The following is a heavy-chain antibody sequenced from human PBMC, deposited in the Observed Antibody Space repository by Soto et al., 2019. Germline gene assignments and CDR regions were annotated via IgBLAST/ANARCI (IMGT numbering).Heavy chain of an antibody. CDR2: IKSKTDGGTT. Sequence: EVQLVEYGGGLVKPGGALRLYCAASGFTFSNAWMSWVRQAPGKGLEWVGRIKSKTDGGTTDYAAPVKGRFTISRDDSKNTLYLQMNSLKTEDTAVYYWTTESSRGGMDVWGQGTTGTVSS. J-gene: IGHJ6*02. CDR1: GFTFSNAW. D-gene: IGHD3-10*01. V-gene: IGHV3-15*01. CDR3: TTESSRGGMDV.